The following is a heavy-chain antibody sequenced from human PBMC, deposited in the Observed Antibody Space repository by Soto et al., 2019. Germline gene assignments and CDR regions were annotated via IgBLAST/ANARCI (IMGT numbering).Heavy chain of an antibody. J-gene: IGHJ4*02. V-gene: IGHV3-74*01. CDR3: AKDASSVPEY. D-gene: IGHD1-26*01. CDR2: IKTDGSIT. Sequence: ELQLVESGGGLVQPGGSLRLSCAASGFTFSSYWMYWVRQAPGKGLVWVSRIKTDGSITSYADSVKGRFTVSRDNARDTLYLHMNSLRAEDTAAYYCAKDASSVPEYWGQGTLVIVSS. CDR1: GFTFSSYW.